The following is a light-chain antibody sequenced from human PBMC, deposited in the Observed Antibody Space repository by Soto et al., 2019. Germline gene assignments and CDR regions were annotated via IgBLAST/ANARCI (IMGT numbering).Light chain of an antibody. CDR3: SSWTTNNKGI. Sequence: QSALTQPASVSGSPGQSITISCNGTSSDVGDYKYVSWYQQHPGKVPQLMIYDVRHRPSGVSDRFSGSKSGNTASLTISGLQAEDEADYYCSSWTTNNKGIFGPGTKLTVL. CDR2: DVR. V-gene: IGLV2-14*03. CDR1: SSDVGDYKY. J-gene: IGLJ1*01.